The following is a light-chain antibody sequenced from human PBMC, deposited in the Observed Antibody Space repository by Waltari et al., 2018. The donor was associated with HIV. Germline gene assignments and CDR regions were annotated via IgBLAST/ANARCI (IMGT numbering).Light chain of an antibody. J-gene: IGLJ2*01. CDR1: SSDVVGYNY. CDR3: CSYAGNYTFV. Sequence: QSALTQPRSVSGSPGPSVTISCTGTSSDVVGYNYGSRYQQHPGKAPNFMIYDVSKRPSGVPDRFSGSKSGNTASLTISGLQAEDEADYYCCSYAGNYTFVFGGGTKLTVL. V-gene: IGLV2-11*01. CDR2: DVS.